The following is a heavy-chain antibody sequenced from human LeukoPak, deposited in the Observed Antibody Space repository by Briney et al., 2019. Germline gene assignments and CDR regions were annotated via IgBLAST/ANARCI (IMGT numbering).Heavy chain of an antibody. V-gene: IGHV3-7*01. CDR3: ARMYGDYLGY. CDR2: INPDGSEK. Sequence: GGSLRLSCAASGYTFSSYSMSWVRQAPGKGLEWAANINPDGSEKYYLDSVKGRMTISRDNAKNALYLQMNSLRAEDTAVFYCARMYGDYLGYWGQGTLVTVFS. CDR1: GYTFSSYS. D-gene: IGHD4-17*01. J-gene: IGHJ4*02.